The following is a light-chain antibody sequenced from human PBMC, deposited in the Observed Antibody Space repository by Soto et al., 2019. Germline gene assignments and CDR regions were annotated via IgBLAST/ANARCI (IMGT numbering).Light chain of an antibody. J-gene: IGLJ1*01. CDR3: QSYDSSLSALYV. CDR1: SSNIGAGYD. Sequence: QAVLTQPPSVSGAPGQRVTISCTGSSSNIGAGYDVHWYQQLPGTAPKLLIYGNSNRPSGVPDRFSGSKSGTSASLAITGRQAEDEADYYCQSYDSSLSALYVFGTGTKSPS. V-gene: IGLV1-40*01. CDR2: GNS.